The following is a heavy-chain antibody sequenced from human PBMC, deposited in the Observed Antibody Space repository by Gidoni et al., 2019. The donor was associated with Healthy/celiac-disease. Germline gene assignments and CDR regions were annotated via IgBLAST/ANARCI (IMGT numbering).Heavy chain of an antibody. D-gene: IGHD2-2*01. CDR2: STGSVGIT. CDR1: GLTFSSYA. CDR3: AKDLGDVVPAAADS. Sequence: EVQMLESGGGLVQPGGSLRLSCAASGLTFSSYAMSWVSQAPGKGLEWVSASTGSVGITYYADSVMGRCTISRDNSKNARYLQMNSLRAEDTAVYYCAKDLGDVVPAAADSWGQGPLVTVSS. J-gene: IGHJ4*02. V-gene: IGHV3-23*01.